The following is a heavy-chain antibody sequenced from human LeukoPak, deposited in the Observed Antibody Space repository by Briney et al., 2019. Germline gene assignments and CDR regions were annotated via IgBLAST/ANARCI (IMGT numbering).Heavy chain of an antibody. D-gene: IGHD4-17*01. CDR2: ITGGHYPT. CDR3: TKDPNGDYVGAFDP. Sequence: GGSLRPSCAASRFSFSSFAMTWVRQAPGKGLEWVSSITGGHYPTYNTDSVKGRFTISRDNSKNTLYLQMNSLRADDTAVYYCTKDPNGDYVGAFDPWGQGTLVTVSS. J-gene: IGHJ5*02. CDR1: RFSFSSFA. V-gene: IGHV3-23*01.